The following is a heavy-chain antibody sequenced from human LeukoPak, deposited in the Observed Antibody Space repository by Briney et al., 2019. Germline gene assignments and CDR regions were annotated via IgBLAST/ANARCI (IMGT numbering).Heavy chain of an antibody. CDR3: ARVALDPSYRTDDY. D-gene: IGHD3/OR15-3a*01. J-gene: IGHJ4*02. CDR2: ISYDGSNK. Sequence: PGRSLRLSCAASGFTFSSYAMHWVRQAPGKGLEWVAVISYDGSNKYYADSVKGRFTISRDLFKNTLDFQMNSLTAEDTAVYYCARVALDPSYRTDDYWGQGTLVTVSS. V-gene: IGHV3-30*14. CDR1: GFTFSSYA.